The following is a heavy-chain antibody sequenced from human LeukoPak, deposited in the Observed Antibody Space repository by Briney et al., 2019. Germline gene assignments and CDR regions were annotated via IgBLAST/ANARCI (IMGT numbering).Heavy chain of an antibody. CDR3: ARDLEPVVTQYYFDY. J-gene: IGHJ4*02. Sequence: GRSLRLSCAASGFTFSSYAMHCVRQAPGKWLEWVEVISYDGSNKYYADSVKGRFTISRDNSKNTLYLQMNSLRAEDTAVYYCARDLEPVVTQYYFDYWGQGTLVTVSS. V-gene: IGHV3-30-3*01. D-gene: IGHD4-23*01. CDR1: GFTFSSYA. CDR2: ISYDGSNK.